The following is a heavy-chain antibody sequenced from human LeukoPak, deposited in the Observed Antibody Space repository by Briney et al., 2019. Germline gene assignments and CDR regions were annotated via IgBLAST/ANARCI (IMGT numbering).Heavy chain of an antibody. CDR3: ARAGDYGGNSDAFDI. Sequence: QPGGSLRLSCGASGFTFSSYEMNWVRQAPGKGLEWVSYISSSGSTIYYADSVKGRFTISRDNAKNSLYLQMNSLRAEDTAVYYCARAGDYGGNSDAFDIWGQGTMVTVSS. J-gene: IGHJ3*02. CDR1: GFTFSSYE. D-gene: IGHD4-23*01. V-gene: IGHV3-48*03. CDR2: ISSSGSTI.